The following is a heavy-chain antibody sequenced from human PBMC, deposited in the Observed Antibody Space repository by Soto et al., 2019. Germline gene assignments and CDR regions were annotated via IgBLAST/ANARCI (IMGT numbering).Heavy chain of an antibody. CDR2: ISSSGSTI. CDR1: GFTFSSYE. Sequence: PGGSLRLSCAASGFTFSSYEMNWVRQAPGKGLEWVSYISSSGSTIYYADSVKGRFTISRDNAKNSLYLQMNSLRAEDTAVYYCARGGVSMIVVVSPFDYWGQGTLVTVSS. J-gene: IGHJ4*02. CDR3: ARGGVSMIVVVSPFDY. V-gene: IGHV3-48*03. D-gene: IGHD3-22*01.